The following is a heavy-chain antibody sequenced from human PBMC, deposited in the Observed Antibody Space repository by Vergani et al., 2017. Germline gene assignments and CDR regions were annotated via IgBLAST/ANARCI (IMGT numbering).Heavy chain of an antibody. Sequence: EVQLVESGGGLAKPGGSLRLSCAASGFTFSSYSMNWVRQAPGKGLEWVSAISGSGGSTYYADSVKGRFTISRDNSKNTLYLQMNSLRAEDTAVYYCAKTYSSSSGYFDLWGRGTLVTVSS. CDR1: GFTFSSYS. CDR2: ISGSGGST. D-gene: IGHD6-6*01. J-gene: IGHJ2*01. CDR3: AKTYSSSSGYFDL. V-gene: IGHV3-23*04.